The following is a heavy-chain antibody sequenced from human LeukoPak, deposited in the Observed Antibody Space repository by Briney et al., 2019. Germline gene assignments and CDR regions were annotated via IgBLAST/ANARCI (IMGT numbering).Heavy chain of an antibody. CDR1: GGSFSGYY. J-gene: IGHJ5*02. V-gene: IGHV4-59*10. D-gene: IGHD1-26*01. CDR2: IYTSGST. CDR3: ATNSGSYGWFDP. Sequence: SETLSLTCAVYGGSFSGYYWSWIRQPAGKGLEWIGRIYTSGSTNYNPSLKSRVTMSVDTSKNQFSLKLSSVTAADTAVYYCATNSGSYGWFDPWGQGTLVTVSS.